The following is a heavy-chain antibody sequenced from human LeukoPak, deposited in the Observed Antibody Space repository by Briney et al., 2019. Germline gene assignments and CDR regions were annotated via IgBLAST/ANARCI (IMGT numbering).Heavy chain of an antibody. CDR2: ISSSGSNI. V-gene: IGHV3-48*04. CDR1: GFTFSSYA. CDR3: ARRRIIAAADYFDY. D-gene: IGHD6-13*01. Sequence: GGSLRLSCAASGFTFSSYAMSWVRQAPGKGLEWVSYISSSGSNIYYTDSVKGRSTISRDNAKNSLYLQMNSLRAEDTAVYYCARRRIIAAADYFDYWGQGTLVTVSS. J-gene: IGHJ4*02.